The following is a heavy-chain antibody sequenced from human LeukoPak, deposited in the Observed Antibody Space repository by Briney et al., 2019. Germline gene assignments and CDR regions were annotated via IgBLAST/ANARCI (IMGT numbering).Heavy chain of an antibody. CDR3: ARDRTIVRGVIGTSSDY. CDR2: ISAYNGNT. V-gene: IGHV1-18*01. D-gene: IGHD3-10*01. J-gene: IGHJ4*02. CDR1: GYTFTSYG. Sequence: GASVKVSCKASGYTFTSYGISWVRQAPGLGLEWMGWISAYNGNTNYAQKLQGRVTMTTDTSTSTAYMELRSLRSDDTAVYYCARDRTIVRGVIGTSSDYWGQGTLVTVSS.